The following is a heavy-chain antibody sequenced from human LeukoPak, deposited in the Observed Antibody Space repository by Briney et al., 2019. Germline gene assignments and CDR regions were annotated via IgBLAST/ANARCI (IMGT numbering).Heavy chain of an antibody. CDR1: GFTFSSYA. CDR3: ALNGGSGWYFHY. CDR2: ILYDGSNK. J-gene: IGHJ4*02. V-gene: IGHV3-30*03. Sequence: GGSLRLSCAASGFTFSSYAMYWVRQAPGKGLQWVATILYDGSNKYYVDSVKGRFTISRDNSKNTLYLQMNSLRAEDTAVYYCALNGGSGWYFHYWGQGTLVTVSS. D-gene: IGHD6-19*01.